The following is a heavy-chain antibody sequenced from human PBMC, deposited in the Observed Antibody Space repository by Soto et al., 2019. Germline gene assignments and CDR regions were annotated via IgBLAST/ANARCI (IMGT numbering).Heavy chain of an antibody. CDR3: ARELYSPYYYYGMDV. CDR2: ISYDGSNK. Sequence: GGSLRLSCAASGFIFSSYAMHWVRQAPGKGLEWVAVISYDGSNKYYADSVKGRFTISRDNSKNTLYLQMNSLRAEDTAVYYCARELYSPYYYYGMDVWGQGTTVTVSS. V-gene: IGHV3-30-3*01. D-gene: IGHD2-21*01. CDR1: GFIFSSYA. J-gene: IGHJ6*02.